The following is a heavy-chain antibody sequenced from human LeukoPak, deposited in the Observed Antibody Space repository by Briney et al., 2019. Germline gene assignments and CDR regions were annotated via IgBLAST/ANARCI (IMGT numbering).Heavy chain of an antibody. CDR3: ARQDCSGGSCYYNWFDP. CDR2: IYPGDSDT. Sequence: GESLKISCKGSGYSFTSYWIGWVRQMPGKGLEWMGIIYPGDSDTRYSPSFQGQVTISADKSISTAYLQWGSLKASDTAMYYCARQDCSGGSCYYNWFDPWGQGTLVTVSS. CDR1: GYSFTSYW. V-gene: IGHV5-51*01. D-gene: IGHD2-15*01. J-gene: IGHJ5*02.